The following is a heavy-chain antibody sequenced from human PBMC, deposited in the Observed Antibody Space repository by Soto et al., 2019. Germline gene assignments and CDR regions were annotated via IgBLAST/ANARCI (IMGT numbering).Heavy chain of an antibody. CDR3: ASGHRVEYWYFGY. Sequence: EVQLVESGGTLVQPGGSLRLFCVASGFTFSSYWMSWVRQAPGKGLEWVANIKEDGSVQHYVDSVKGRFTVSRDNAKNSLYLQMNSLRAEDTAVYYCASGHRVEYWYFGYWGQGTLVTVSS. V-gene: IGHV3-7*03. J-gene: IGHJ4*02. D-gene: IGHD2-8*02. CDR2: IKEDGSVQ. CDR1: GFTFSSYW.